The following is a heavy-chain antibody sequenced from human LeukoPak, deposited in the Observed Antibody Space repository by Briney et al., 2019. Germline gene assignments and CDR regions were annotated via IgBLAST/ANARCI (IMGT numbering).Heavy chain of an antibody. J-gene: IGHJ4*02. D-gene: IGHD6-19*01. CDR2: IYYSGST. CDR3: ASWNSSGWYVDY. Sequence: PSETLSPTCTVSGVSVSSGSYYWSWIRQPPGKGLEWIGYIYYSGSTNYNPSLKSRVTISVDTSKNQFSLKLSSVTAADTAVYYCASWNSSGWYVDYWGQGTLVTVSS. V-gene: IGHV4-61*01. CDR1: GVSVSSGSYY.